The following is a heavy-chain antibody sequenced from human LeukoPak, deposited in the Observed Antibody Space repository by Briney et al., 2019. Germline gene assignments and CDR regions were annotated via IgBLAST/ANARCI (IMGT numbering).Heavy chain of an antibody. Sequence: GGSLRLSCVGSGFTFSSFWMNWVRQVPGKGLEWLANIKEDGSVTTHVESVKGRFTISRGNAENVLYLQMNSLRVEDTGIYYCARGRPTPGTDYWGQGILVTVSS. CDR3: ARGRPTPGTDY. D-gene: IGHD6-13*01. CDR1: GFTFSSFW. CDR2: IKEDGSVT. J-gene: IGHJ4*02. V-gene: IGHV3-7*04.